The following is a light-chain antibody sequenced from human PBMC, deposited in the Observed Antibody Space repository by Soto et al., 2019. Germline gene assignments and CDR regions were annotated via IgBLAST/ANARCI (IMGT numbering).Light chain of an antibody. CDR2: HAS. CDR3: QQYNTYLS. CDR1: QSIGPW. Sequence: DIQMTQSPSTLSASVGNRVTISCRASQSIGPWLAWYQQKPGKAPTLLIYHASSLESGVPSRFSGSGSVTEFTLTISSLQPDDVATYYCQQYNTYLSFGQGTKVDIK. J-gene: IGKJ1*01. V-gene: IGKV1-5*01.